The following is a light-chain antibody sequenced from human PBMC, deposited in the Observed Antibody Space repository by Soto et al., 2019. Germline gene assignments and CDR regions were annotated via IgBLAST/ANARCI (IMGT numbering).Light chain of an antibody. J-gene: IGKJ3*01. CDR2: GAS. V-gene: IGKV1-33*01. Sequence: DIQMTQSPSSLSASVGDSVTITCQASQDINQYLNWYQQKPGKVPKLLIYGASKLEAGVSSRFSGSGSGTYFTFTISTVQSEDVATYYCQQYDGLPRAFGPGTKLDI. CDR3: QQYDGLPRA. CDR1: QDINQY.